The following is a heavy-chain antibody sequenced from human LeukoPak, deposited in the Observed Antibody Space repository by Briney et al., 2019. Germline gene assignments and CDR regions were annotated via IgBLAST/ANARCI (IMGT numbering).Heavy chain of an antibody. CDR2: INSDGSST. J-gene: IGHJ4*02. D-gene: IGHD3-22*01. CDR3: CSSGYYEFDY. CDR1: GFTFSSYW. V-gene: IGHV3-74*01. Sequence: GRSLRLSCAASGFTFSSYWMHWARQAPGKGLVWVSRINSDGSSTSYADSVKGRFTISRDNAKNTLYLQMNSLRAEDTAVYYCCSSGYYEFDYWGQGTLVTVSS.